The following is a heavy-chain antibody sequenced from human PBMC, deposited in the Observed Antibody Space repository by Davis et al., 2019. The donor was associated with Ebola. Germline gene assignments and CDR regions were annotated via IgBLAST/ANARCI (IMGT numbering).Heavy chain of an antibody. D-gene: IGHD3-22*01. CDR1: GGSFSGYY. V-gene: IGHV4-34*01. CDR2: INHSGST. J-gene: IGHJ5*02. CDR3: ARVLSGYYYNWFDP. Sequence: MPGGSLRLSCAVYGGSFSGYYWSSIRQPPGKGLEWIGEINHSGSTNYNPSLKSRVTISVDTSKNQFSLKLSSVTAADTAVYYCARVLSGYYYNWFDPWGQGTLVTVSS.